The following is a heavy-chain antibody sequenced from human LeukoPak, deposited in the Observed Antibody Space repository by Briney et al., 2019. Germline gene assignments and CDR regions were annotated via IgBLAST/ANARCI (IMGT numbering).Heavy chain of an antibody. CDR3: ARDLHYVAAAGSYWYFDL. J-gene: IGHJ2*01. Sequence: PSETLSLTCSVSGGSISTYYWSWIRQSPGKGLEWIGYIYYSGSTNYNPSLKSRVTISVDTSKNQFSLKLSSVTAADTAVYYCARDLHYVAAAGSYWYFDLWGRGTLVTVSS. CDR2: IYYSGST. CDR1: GGSISTYY. V-gene: IGHV4-59*01. D-gene: IGHD6-13*01.